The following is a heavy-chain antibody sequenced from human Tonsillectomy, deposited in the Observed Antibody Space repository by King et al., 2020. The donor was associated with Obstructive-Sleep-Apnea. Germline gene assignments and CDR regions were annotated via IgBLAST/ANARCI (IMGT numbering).Heavy chain of an antibody. CDR3: AGLGYCSGGSCRPYYYYGMDV. CDR1: GFTFSSYS. Sequence: VQLVESGGGLVKPGGSLRLSCAASGFTFSSYSMNWVRQAPGKGREWVSSISSSSSYIYYADSVKGRFTISRDNAKNSLYLQMNSLRAEDTAVYYCAGLGYCSGGSCRPYYYYGMDVWGQGTTVTVSS. D-gene: IGHD2-15*01. CDR2: ISSSSSYI. J-gene: IGHJ6*02. V-gene: IGHV3-21*01.